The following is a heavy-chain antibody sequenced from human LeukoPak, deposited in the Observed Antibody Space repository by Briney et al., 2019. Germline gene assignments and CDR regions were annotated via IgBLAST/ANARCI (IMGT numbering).Heavy chain of an antibody. D-gene: IGHD2-15*01. CDR2: IYYSGST. Sequence: PSETLSLTCTVSGGSISSYYWSWIRQPPGKGLERIGNIYYSGSTNYNPSLKSRVTISVDTSKNQFSLKLSSVTAADTAVYYCAGVVVAAYHREYYFDYWGQGTLVTVSS. CDR1: GGSISSYY. CDR3: AGVVVAAYHREYYFDY. J-gene: IGHJ4*02. V-gene: IGHV4-59*01.